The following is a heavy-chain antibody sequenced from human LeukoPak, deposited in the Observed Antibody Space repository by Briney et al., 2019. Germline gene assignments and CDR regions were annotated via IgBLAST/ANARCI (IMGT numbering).Heavy chain of an antibody. CDR2: ISAYNGNT. D-gene: IGHD3-3*01. V-gene: IGHV1-18*01. CDR3: ARVFYDFWSGYEYDAFDI. Sequence: ASVKVSCKASGYTFTSYGISWVRQAPGQGLEWMGWISAYNGNTNYAQKLQGRVTMTTDTFTSTAYMELRSLRSDDTAVYYCARVFYDFWSGYEYDAFDIWGQGTMVTVSS. CDR1: GYTFTSYG. J-gene: IGHJ3*02.